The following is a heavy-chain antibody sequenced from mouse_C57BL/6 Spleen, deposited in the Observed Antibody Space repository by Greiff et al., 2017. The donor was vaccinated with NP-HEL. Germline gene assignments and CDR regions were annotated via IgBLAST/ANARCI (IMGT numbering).Heavy chain of an antibody. CDR2: IDPANGNT. Sequence: VQLQQSVAELVRPGASVKLSCTASGFNIKNTYIHWVKQRPEQGLEWIGRIDPANGNTKYAPKFQGKATITADTSSNTAYLQLSSLTSEDTAIYYCANYYGSSTGYFDVWGTGTTVTVSS. D-gene: IGHD1-1*01. J-gene: IGHJ1*03. V-gene: IGHV14-3*01. CDR1: GFNIKNTY. CDR3: ANYYGSSTGYFDV.